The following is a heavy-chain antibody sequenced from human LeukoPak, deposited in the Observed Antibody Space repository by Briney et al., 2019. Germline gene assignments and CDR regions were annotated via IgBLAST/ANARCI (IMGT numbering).Heavy chain of an antibody. CDR2: IYYSGST. J-gene: IGHJ4*02. V-gene: IGHV4-59*08. CDR1: GGSLRSYY. D-gene: IGHD6-13*01. CDR3: ARLRTAAGLYYFDY. Sequence: SETLSLTCTVSGGSLRSYYWSWIRQPPGKGLEWIGYIYYSGSTNYNPSLKSRVTISVDTSKNQFSLKLSSVTAADTAVYYCARLRTAAGLYYFDYWGQGTLVTVSS.